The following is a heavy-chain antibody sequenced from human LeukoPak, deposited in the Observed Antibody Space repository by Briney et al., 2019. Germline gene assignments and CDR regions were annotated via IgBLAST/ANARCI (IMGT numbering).Heavy chain of an antibody. J-gene: IGHJ4*02. CDR2: IIPIFGTA. CDR1: GGTFSSYA. CDR3: ARYPYDSSGYPAHYFDY. D-gene: IGHD3-22*01. Sequence: SVTVSCKASGGTFSSYAISWVRQAPGQGLEWMGGIIPIFGTANYAQKFQGRVTITADESTSTAYMELSSLRSEDTAVYYCARYPYDSSGYPAHYFDYWGQGTLVTVSS. V-gene: IGHV1-69*13.